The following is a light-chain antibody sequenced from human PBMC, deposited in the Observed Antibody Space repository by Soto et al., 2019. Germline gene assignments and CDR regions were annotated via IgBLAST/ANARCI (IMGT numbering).Light chain of an antibody. CDR3: SSYTSSTTWV. CDR1: SSDIGSYKY. CDR2: DVS. V-gene: IGLV2-14*03. Sequence: QSALTQPASVSGSRGQSITISCTGTSSDIGSYKYVSWYQQHPGKAPKLMIYDVSNRPSGVSNRFSGSKSGNTASLTISGLQAEDEADYYCSSYTSSTTWVFGGGTKLTVL. J-gene: IGLJ3*02.